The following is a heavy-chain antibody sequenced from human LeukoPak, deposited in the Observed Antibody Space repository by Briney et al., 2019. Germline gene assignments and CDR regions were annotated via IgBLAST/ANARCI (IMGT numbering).Heavy chain of an antibody. J-gene: IGHJ4*02. D-gene: IGHD5-18*01. CDR2: IYTSGST. Sequence: SETLSLTCAVSGGSISSYYWSWIRQPAGKGLEWIGRIYTSGSTNYNPSLKSRVTMSVDTSKNQFSLKLGSVTAADTAVYYCASGRGYSYGRGLDYWGQGTLVTVSS. CDR1: GGSISSYY. CDR3: ASGRGYSYGRGLDY. V-gene: IGHV4-4*07.